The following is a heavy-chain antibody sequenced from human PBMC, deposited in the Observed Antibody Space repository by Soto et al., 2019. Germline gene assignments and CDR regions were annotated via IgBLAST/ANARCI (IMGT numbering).Heavy chain of an antibody. CDR3: ARIAASGRGWDV. CDR2: IKQDGSEE. D-gene: IGHD6-13*01. J-gene: IGHJ6*02. CDR1: GFTFSSYW. Sequence: EVQLVESGGGLVQPGGSLRLSCVDSGFTFSSYWMSWVHQAPVKGLEWVGNIKQDGSEENYADSVKGRFTISRDNAKNLMYLQMNGLGVEGTAVYYCARIAASGRGWDVWGQGTTVVVSS. V-gene: IGHV3-7*01.